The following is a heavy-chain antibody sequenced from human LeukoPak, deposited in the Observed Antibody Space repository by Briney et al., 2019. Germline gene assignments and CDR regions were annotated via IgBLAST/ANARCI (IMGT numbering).Heavy chain of an antibody. CDR2: VYYTGSS. J-gene: IGHJ4*02. CDR3: AGSSKWYFFEY. V-gene: IGHV4-59*01. D-gene: IGHD2-2*01. Sequence: SETLSLTCTVSPDSIRSYYWNWIRQSPRKGLEWIGYVYYTGSSNYNPSLRGRVTMSVATSTNQISLSLRSVTAADTAVYYCAGSSKWYFFEYWGQGTRVTVSS. CDR1: PDSIRSYY.